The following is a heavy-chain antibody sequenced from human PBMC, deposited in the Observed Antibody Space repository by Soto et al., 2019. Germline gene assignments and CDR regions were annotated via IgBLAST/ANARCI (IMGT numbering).Heavy chain of an antibody. J-gene: IGHJ4*02. V-gene: IGHV3-33*01. Sequence: GGSLRLSCAASGFTFSSYGMHWVRQAPGKGLEWVAVIWYDGSNKYYADSVKGRFTISRDNSKNTLYLQMNSLRAEDTAVYYCARDIAGRGSGLEWGQGTLVTVSS. CDR1: GFTFSSYG. CDR3: ARDIAGRGSGLE. D-gene: IGHD1-1*01. CDR2: IWYDGSNK.